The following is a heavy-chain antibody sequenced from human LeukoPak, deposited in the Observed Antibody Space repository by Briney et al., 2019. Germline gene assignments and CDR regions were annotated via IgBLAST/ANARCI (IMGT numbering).Heavy chain of an antibody. CDR1: GGSFSGYY. Sequence: SETLSLTCAVYGGSFSGYYWSWIRQPPGKGLEWIGEINHSGSTNYNPSLKSRVNISVDTSKNQFSLKLSSVTAADAAVYYCARAFMVRGVNFDYWGQGTLVTVSS. D-gene: IGHD3-10*01. J-gene: IGHJ4*02. CDR3: ARAFMVRGVNFDY. CDR2: INHSGST. V-gene: IGHV4-34*01.